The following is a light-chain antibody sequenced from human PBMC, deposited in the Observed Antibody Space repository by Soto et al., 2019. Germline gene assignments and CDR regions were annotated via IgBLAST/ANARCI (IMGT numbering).Light chain of an antibody. CDR2: DVS. CDR1: SSDVGDYNF. J-gene: IGLJ1*01. CDR3: KSYAGSNTYV. Sequence: QSALTQPRSVSGSPGQSVTISCTGTSSDVGDYNFVSWYQQHPGKAPKLMIFDVSKRPSGVPDRFSGSKSGTTASLTISGLQAEDEADYFCKSYAGSNTYVFGSGTKLTVL. V-gene: IGLV2-11*01.